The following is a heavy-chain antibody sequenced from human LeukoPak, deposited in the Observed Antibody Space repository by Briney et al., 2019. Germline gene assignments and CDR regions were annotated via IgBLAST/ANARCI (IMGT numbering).Heavy chain of an antibody. V-gene: IGHV4-59*01. J-gene: IGHJ3*02. CDR1: GGSISSYY. CDR2: IYYSGST. D-gene: IGHD3-16*01. Sequence: SETLSLTCTVSGGSISSYYWSWIRQPPGKGLEWIGYIYYSGSTNYNPSLKSRVTISVDTSKNQFSLKLSSVTAADTAVYYCARELRGEDAFDIWGQGTMVTVSS. CDR3: ARELRGEDAFDI.